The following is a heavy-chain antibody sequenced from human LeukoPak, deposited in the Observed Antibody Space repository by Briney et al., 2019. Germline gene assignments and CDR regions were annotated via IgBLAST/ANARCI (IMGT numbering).Heavy chain of an antibody. Sequence: GGSLRLSCAASGFTFSDYNMRWIRQAPGKGLEWVSSISRSGSTKYYADSVKGRFTISRDNAKNSLFLQMNSLRAEDTAVYYCARVRGTYYYYYMDVWGKGTTVTISS. J-gene: IGHJ6*03. CDR1: GFTFSDYN. D-gene: IGHD1-1*01. V-gene: IGHV3-11*04. CDR3: ARVRGTYYYYYMDV. CDR2: ISRSGSTK.